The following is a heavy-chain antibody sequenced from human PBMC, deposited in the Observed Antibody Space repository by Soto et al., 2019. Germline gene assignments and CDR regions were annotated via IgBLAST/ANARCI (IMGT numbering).Heavy chain of an antibody. D-gene: IGHD4-17*01. Sequence: YRGSWIRKFPGKGLEWIAYTSYTGNTNYNPSLQSRVTISIDTSKNQLSLKMTSMTAADTAVYYCASETPTVTPYFEYLGQRTLVPGFS. V-gene: IGHV4-59*01. CDR2: TSYTGNT. CDR1: YR. CDR3: ASETPTVTPYFEY. J-gene: IGHJ4*02.